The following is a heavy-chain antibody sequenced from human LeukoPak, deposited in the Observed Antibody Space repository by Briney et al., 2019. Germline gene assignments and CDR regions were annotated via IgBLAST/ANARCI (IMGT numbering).Heavy chain of an antibody. CDR1: GYSISSGYY. CDR2: IYHSGST. J-gene: IGHJ4*02. V-gene: IGHV4-38-2*02. Sequence: KPSETLSLTCTVSGYSISSGYYWGWIRQPPGKGLEWIGSIYHSGSTYYNPSLKSRVTISVDTSKNQFSLKLSSVTAADTAVYYCARDVRVWEVGEYYFDYWGQGTLVTVSS. D-gene: IGHD1-26*01. CDR3: ARDVRVWEVGEYYFDY.